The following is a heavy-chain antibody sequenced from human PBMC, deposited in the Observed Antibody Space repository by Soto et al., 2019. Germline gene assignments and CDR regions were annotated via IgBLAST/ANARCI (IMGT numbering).Heavy chain of an antibody. CDR3: ARRRQNYYYYYMDV. CDR2: INHSGST. CDR1: GGSFSGYY. V-gene: IGHV4-34*01. Sequence: PSETLSLTCAVYGGSFSGYYWSWIRQPPGKGLEWIGEINHSGSTNYNPSLKSRVTISVGTSKNQFSLKLSSVTAADTAVYYCARRRQNYYYYYMDVWGKGTTVTVSS. J-gene: IGHJ6*03.